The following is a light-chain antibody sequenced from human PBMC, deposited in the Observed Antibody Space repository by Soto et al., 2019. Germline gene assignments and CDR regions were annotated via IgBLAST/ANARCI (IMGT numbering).Light chain of an antibody. CDR3: QQYTGPPTT. CDR2: ATS. Sequence: EIVLAQSPGTLSLSPGERATLSCRASQSVTNTYLAWYQQRSGQAPRLLVYATSTRAVGIPDRFSGSGSGTDFTLTITRLEPEDSAVYFCQQYTGPPTTFGQGTRLEIK. J-gene: IGKJ5*01. V-gene: IGKV3-20*01. CDR1: QSVTNTY.